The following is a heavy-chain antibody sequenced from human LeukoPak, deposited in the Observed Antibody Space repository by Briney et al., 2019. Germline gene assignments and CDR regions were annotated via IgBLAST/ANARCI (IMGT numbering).Heavy chain of an antibody. CDR1: GYTVTSYG. D-gene: IGHD3-3*01. J-gene: IGHJ4*02. CDR2: ISAYNGNT. CDR3: ARAVGLNYDFWSGYSSFDY. Sequence: ASVKVSCKASGYTVTSYGISWVRQAPGQGLEWMGWISAYNGNTNYAQKLQGRVTMTTDTSTSTAYMELRSLRSDDTAVYYCARAVGLNYDFWSGYSSFDYWGQGTLVTFSS. V-gene: IGHV1-18*01.